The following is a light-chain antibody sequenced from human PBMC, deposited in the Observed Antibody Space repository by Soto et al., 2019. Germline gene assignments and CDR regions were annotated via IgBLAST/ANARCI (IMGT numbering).Light chain of an antibody. CDR3: TSYTNTGTYV. V-gene: IGLV2-14*03. CDR2: DVS. J-gene: IGLJ1*01. CDR1: SSDLGDYNY. Sequence: QSALTQPASVSGSPGQSITISCTGASSDLGDYNYVSWYQQHPGKAPKLMIYDVSSRPSGVSDRFSGSKSGNTASLTISGLQAEDEADYYCTSYTNTGTYVFATGTKVTDL.